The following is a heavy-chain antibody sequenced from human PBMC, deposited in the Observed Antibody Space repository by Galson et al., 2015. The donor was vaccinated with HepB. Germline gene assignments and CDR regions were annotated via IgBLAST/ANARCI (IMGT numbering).Heavy chain of an antibody. J-gene: IGHJ4*02. Sequence: SVKVSCKASEDTFTNYYIHWVRQAPGQGLEWMGIINPSGGSTTYAQRFQDRVTVTRDTSTRTVYMELSSLRSEDTAVYYCATDKSGGYFDHWAREPWSVSPQ. V-gene: IGHV1-46*01. CDR2: INPSGGST. D-gene: IGHD2-15*01. CDR3: ATDKSGGYFDH. CDR1: EDTFTNYY.